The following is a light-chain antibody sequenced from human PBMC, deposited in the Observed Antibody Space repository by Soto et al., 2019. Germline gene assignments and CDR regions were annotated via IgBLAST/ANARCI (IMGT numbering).Light chain of an antibody. V-gene: IGKV3-20*01. Sequence: EIVLTQSPGTQSLSPGERATLSCRASQSVSSSYLAWYQQKPGQAPRLLIYGASSRATGIPDRFSGSGSGTDFTLTISRLEPADFAVYYCQQYGSSPLAFGQGTKVEIK. CDR3: QQYGSSPLA. CDR1: QSVSSSY. CDR2: GAS. J-gene: IGKJ1*01.